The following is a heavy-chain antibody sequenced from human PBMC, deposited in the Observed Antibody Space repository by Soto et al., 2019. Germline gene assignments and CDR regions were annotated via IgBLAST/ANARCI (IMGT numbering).Heavy chain of an antibody. V-gene: IGHV4-34*01. CDR3: ARCRRDFYGSGSRGNGMDV. CDR2: INHSRST. D-gene: IGHD3-10*01. CDR1: GGSFSGYY. J-gene: IGHJ6*02. Sequence: SETLSLTCAVYGGSFSGYYWSWIRQPPGKGLEWIGEINHSRSTNYNPSLKSRITISVDTSKNQFSLKLRSVTAADTAVYYCARCRRDFYGSGSRGNGMDVWGQGTTVTVSS.